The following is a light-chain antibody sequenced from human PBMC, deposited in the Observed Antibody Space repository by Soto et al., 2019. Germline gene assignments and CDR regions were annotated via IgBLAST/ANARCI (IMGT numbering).Light chain of an antibody. J-gene: IGKJ1*01. CDR3: QQYHIWPSWT. Sequence: EIVMTHSPATPSVSPCDRATLSCSASQSVSSNLARYQQKPGQAPRLLIFGASTRATGIPARFSGSGSGTEFTLTISSLQSEDFAVYFCQQYHIWPSWTFGQGTKVDIK. CDR1: QSVSSN. CDR2: GAS. V-gene: IGKV3-15*01.